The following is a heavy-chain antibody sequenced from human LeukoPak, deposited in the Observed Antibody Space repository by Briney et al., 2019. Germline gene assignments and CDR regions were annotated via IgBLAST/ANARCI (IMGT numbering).Heavy chain of an antibody. CDR1: GYSISRGYY. J-gene: IGHJ6*03. Sequence: SETLSLTCNVSGYSISRGYYWGWIRQPPGKGLEWIGRIYTSGSTNYNPSLKSRVTISVDTSKNQFSLKLSSVTAADTAVYYCARMVRGRGYYYYYMDVWGKGTTVTVSS. CDR3: ARMVRGRGYYYYYMDV. V-gene: IGHV4-38-2*02. D-gene: IGHD3-10*01. CDR2: IYTSGST.